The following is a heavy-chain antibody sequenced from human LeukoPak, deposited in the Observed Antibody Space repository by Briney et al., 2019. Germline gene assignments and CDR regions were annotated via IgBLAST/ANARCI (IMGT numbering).Heavy chain of an antibody. CDR1: GGSFSGYY. V-gene: IGHV4-34*01. D-gene: IGHD6-19*01. J-gene: IGHJ4*02. Sequence: PSETLSLTCAVYGGSFSGYYWSWIRQPPGKGLEWIGEINHSGSINYNPSLKSRVTISVDTSKNQFSLKLSSVTAADTAVYYCASKPISSGCYFDYWGQGTLVTVSS. CDR2: INHSGSI. CDR3: ASKPISSGCYFDY.